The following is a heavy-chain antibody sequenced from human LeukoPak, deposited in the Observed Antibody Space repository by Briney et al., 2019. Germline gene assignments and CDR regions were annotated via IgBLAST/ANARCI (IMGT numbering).Heavy chain of an antibody. D-gene: IGHD4-17*01. J-gene: IGHJ4*02. V-gene: IGHV3-48*04. CDR1: GFTFSTYS. CDR3: ARLSAYGDYFDY. Sequence: GGSLRLSCAASGFTFSTYSMNWVRQAPGKGLEWVSYISSGSSTIYYADSVKGRFTISRDNAKNSLYLQMNSLRAEDTAVYYCARLSAYGDYFDYWGQGTLVTVSS. CDR2: ISSGSSTI.